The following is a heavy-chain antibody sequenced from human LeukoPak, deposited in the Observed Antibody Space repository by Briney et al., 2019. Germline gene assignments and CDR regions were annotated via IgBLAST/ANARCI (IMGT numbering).Heavy chain of an antibody. CDR2: ICSSGSN. J-gene: IGHJ4*02. D-gene: IGHD3-9*01. CDR3: ARDYTGYSPLDS. Sequence: PSQTLSLTCTGSGGSISSGNYYWSWIRRHPGKGLEGIGYICSSGSNYYNPSLKSRVTISVDTSENQFSLKLSSVTAADTAVYYCARDYTGYSPLDSWGQGILVTVSS. V-gene: IGHV4-31*03. CDR1: GGSISSGNYY.